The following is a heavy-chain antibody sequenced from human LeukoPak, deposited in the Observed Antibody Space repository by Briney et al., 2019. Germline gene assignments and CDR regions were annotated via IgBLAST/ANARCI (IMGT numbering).Heavy chain of an antibody. D-gene: IGHD6-13*01. CDR3: AREGFSGAAAGTSFDP. CDR2: ISTGNGNT. Sequence: ASVKVSCKASGDTFIRYGITWVRQAPGQGLEWMGWISTGNGNTNYGQKFQGRVTMTTDTSTGTAYMELRRQSTDDTAMYYCAREGFSGAAAGTSFDPWGQGTLVTVSS. CDR1: GDTFIRYG. J-gene: IGHJ5*02. V-gene: IGHV1-18*01.